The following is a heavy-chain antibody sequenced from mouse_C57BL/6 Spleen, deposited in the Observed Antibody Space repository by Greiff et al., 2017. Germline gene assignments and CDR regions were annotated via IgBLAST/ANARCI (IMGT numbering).Heavy chain of an antibody. Sequence: VQLQESGAELARPGASVKLSCKASGYTFTSYGISWVKQRTGQGLEWIGEIYPRSGNTYYNEKFKGKATLTADKSSSTAYMELRSLTSEDSAVYFCARKGVTTGDFDVWGTGTTVTVSS. V-gene: IGHV1-81*01. CDR3: ARKGVTTGDFDV. CDR2: IYPRSGNT. CDR1: GYTFTSYG. D-gene: IGHD1-1*01. J-gene: IGHJ1*03.